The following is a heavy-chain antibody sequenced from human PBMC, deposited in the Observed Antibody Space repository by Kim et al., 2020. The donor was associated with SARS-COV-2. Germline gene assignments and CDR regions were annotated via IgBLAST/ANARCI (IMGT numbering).Heavy chain of an antibody. CDR2: ISSSGRTI. V-gene: IGHV3-48*03. J-gene: IGHJ6*02. CDR3: ARAYIVVVPAAMGSSPYYYGMDV. Sequence: GGSLRLSCAASGFTFSSYEMNWVRQAPGKGLEWVSYISSSGRTIYYADSVKGRFTISRDNAQNSLYLQMNSLRAEDTAVYYCARAYIVVVPAAMGSSPYYYGMDVWGQGTTVTVSS. D-gene: IGHD2-2*01. CDR1: GFTFSSYE.